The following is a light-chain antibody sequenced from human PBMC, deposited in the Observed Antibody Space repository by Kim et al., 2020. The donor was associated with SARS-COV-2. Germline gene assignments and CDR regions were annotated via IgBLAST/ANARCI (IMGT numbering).Light chain of an antibody. CDR3: QSYDSSLRGV. CDR1: SPNIGAGYD. V-gene: IGLV1-40*01. CDR2: GNS. J-gene: IGLJ1*01. Sequence: GRRVTHACTGSSPNIGAGYDVHWYQQLPGTAPKLLIYGNSNRPSGVPDRFSGSKSGTSASLAITGLQAEDEADYYCQSYDSSLRGVFGTGTKVTVL.